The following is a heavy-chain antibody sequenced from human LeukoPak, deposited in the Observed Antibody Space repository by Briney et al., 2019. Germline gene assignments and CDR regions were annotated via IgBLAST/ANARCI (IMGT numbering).Heavy chain of an antibody. V-gene: IGHV4-39*01. J-gene: IGHJ4*02. CDR3: ARRPNFYYDSSGLRYYFDY. CDR2: IYYSGST. CDR1: VAPSAVVVTT. Sequence: PSETLPSPALSLVAPSAVVVTTGAGSASPQGRGLEWIGSIYYSGSTYYNPSLKSRVTISVDTSKNQFSLKLSSVTAADTAVYYCARRPNFYYDSSGLRYYFDYWGQGTLVTVSS. D-gene: IGHD3-22*01.